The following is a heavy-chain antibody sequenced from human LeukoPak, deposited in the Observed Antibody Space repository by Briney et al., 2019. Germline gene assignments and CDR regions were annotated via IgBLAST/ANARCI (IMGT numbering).Heavy chain of an antibody. V-gene: IGHV3-48*03. CDR2: ISSSGNTV. D-gene: IGHD1-7*01. CDR3: ARNWNWDYYFDY. Sequence: GGSLRLSCAASGFTFSSYAMSWVRQAPGKGLEWVSYISSSGNTVYYADSVKGRFTISRDNAKNSLYLQMNSLRAEDTAVYYCARNWNWDYYFDYWGQGTLVTVSS. J-gene: IGHJ4*02. CDR1: GFTFSSYA.